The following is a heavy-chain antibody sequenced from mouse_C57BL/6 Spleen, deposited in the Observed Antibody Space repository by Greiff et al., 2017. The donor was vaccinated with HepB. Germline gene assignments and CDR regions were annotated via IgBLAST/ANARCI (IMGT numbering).Heavy chain of an antibody. CDR3: ARWGYDGAPYWYFDV. V-gene: IGHV1-85*01. D-gene: IGHD2-2*01. Sequence: VKLMESGPELVKPGASVKLSCKASGYTFTSYDINWVKQRPGQGLEWIGWIYPRDGSTKYNEKFKGKATLTVDTSSSTAYMELHSLTSEDSAVYFCARWGYDGAPYWYFDVWGTGTTVTVSS. CDR1: GYTFTSYD. J-gene: IGHJ1*03. CDR2: IYPRDGST.